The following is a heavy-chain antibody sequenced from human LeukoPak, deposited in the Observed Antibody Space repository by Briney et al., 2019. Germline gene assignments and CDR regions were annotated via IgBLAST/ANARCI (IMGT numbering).Heavy chain of an antibody. J-gene: IGHJ6*02. CDR2: IYSGGST. Sequence: GSLRLSCAASGFTVSSNYMSWVRQAPGKGLEWVSVIYSGGSTYYADSVKGRFTISRDNSKNTLYLQMNSLRAEDTAVYYCARDHIVGPGYYYYGMDVWGQGTTVTVSS. CDR3: ARDHIVGPGYYYYGMDV. V-gene: IGHV3-66*01. CDR1: GFTVSSNY. D-gene: IGHD1-26*01.